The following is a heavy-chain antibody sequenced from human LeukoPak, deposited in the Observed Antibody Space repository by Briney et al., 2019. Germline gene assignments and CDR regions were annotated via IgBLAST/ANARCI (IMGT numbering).Heavy chain of an antibody. V-gene: IGHV4-59*01. D-gene: IGHD3-22*01. CDR1: GGSISSYY. Sequence: SETLSLTCTVSGGSISSYYWSWIRQPPGKGLEWIGYIYYSGSTNYNPSLKSRVTISVDTSKNQFSLKLSSVTAADTAVYYCARGGYYHSTGPFDYWGQGTLVTVSS. CDR3: ARGGYYHSTGPFDY. CDR2: IYYSGST. J-gene: IGHJ4*02.